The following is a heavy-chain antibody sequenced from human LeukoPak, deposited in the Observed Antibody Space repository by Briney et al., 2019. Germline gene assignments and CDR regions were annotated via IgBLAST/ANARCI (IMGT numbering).Heavy chain of an antibody. CDR2: IYPGDSDT. CDR3: ARPRDGYNSWFDP. Sequence: KHGESLKIFCKGSGYSFNSYWIGWVRQMPGKGLEWMGIIYPGDSDTRYSPSFQGQVTISADKSISTAYLQWSSLKASDTAMYYCARPRDGYNSWFDPWGQGTLVTVSS. J-gene: IGHJ5*02. V-gene: IGHV5-51*01. D-gene: IGHD5-24*01. CDR1: GYSFNSYW.